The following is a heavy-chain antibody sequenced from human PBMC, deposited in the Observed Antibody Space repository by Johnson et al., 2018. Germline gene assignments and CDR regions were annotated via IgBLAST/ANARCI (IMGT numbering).Heavy chain of an antibody. D-gene: IGHD1-26*01. CDR2: IKSKSDGGTT. V-gene: IGHV3-15*07. J-gene: IGHJ6*03. CDR3: VTVGEKYYYYRDV. Sequence: EVQLVESGGGLVKPGGSLRLSCAASGFSFINAWMKWVRQAPGKGLEWVGHIKSKSDGGTTDYAAPVKGRFTISRDDFKNTLYLQMKSLKTEDTAVYFCVTVGEKYYYYRDVWGKGTTVTVSS. CDR1: GFSFINAW.